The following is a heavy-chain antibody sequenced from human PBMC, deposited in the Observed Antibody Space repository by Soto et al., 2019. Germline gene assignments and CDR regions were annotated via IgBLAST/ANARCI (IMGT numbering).Heavy chain of an antibody. D-gene: IGHD3-16*01. CDR1: GFSLSTSGVG. V-gene: IGHV2-5*02. CDR2: IYWVDDK. CDR3: AHRIGALEY. Sequence: QITLKESGPTLVKPTQTLTLTCTFSGFSLSTSGVGVGWIRQPPGKALEWLALIYWVDDKRYSPSLKSRLTITKDTSKNHVVLTMTSMDPVDTATYFCAHRIGALEYWGQGTLVTVSS. J-gene: IGHJ4*02.